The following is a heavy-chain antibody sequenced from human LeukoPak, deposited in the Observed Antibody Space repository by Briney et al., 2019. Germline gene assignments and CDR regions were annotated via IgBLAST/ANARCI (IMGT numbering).Heavy chain of an antibody. Sequence: PSETLSLTCTVSGGSISSGSYYWSWLRQPAGTGLEWIGRIYTSGSTNYNPSLKSRVTISVDTSKNQFSLKLSSVTAADTAVYYCARETIPEGLDYWGQGTLVTVSS. V-gene: IGHV4-61*02. D-gene: IGHD3-3*01. CDR1: GGSISSGSYY. J-gene: IGHJ4*02. CDR2: IYTSGST. CDR3: ARETIPEGLDY.